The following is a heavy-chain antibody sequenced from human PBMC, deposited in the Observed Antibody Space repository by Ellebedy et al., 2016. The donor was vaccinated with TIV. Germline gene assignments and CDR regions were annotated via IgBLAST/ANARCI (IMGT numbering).Heavy chain of an antibody. CDR1: GFTFSSYA. D-gene: IGHD5-18*01. J-gene: IGHJ5*02. Sequence: GGSLRLSCSASGFTFSSYAMHWVRQAPGKGLEYVSAINDNGGSTYYGDSVKGRFTISRDNSKNTLYLQMSSLRSEDTAVYYCARDLGIQLWLEYNWFDPWGQGTLVTVSS. V-gene: IGHV3-64D*06. CDR2: INDNGGST. CDR3: ARDLGIQLWLEYNWFDP.